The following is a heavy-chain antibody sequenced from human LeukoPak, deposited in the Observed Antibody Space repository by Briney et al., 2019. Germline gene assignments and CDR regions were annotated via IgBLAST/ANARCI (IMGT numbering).Heavy chain of an antibody. CDR2: IIPILGIA. V-gene: IGHV1-69*04. D-gene: IGHD2-21*02. CDR3: ARDPAYCGGDCYSLGY. CDR1: GGTFSSYA. J-gene: IGHJ4*02. Sequence: ASVKVSCKASGGTFSSYAISWVRQAPGQGLEWMGRIIPILGIANYAQKFQGRVTITADKSTSTAYMELSSLRSEDTAVYYCARDPAYCGGDCYSLGYWGQGTLVTVSS.